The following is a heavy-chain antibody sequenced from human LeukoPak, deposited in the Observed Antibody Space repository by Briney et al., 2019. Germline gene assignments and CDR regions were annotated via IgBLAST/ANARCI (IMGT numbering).Heavy chain of an antibody. V-gene: IGHV3-7*01. CDR3: ARDWLAGNPYHAFDL. CDR2: VKEDGSEE. J-gene: IGHJ3*01. Sequence: GGSLRLSCAASGFTFSSYWMTWVRQAPGKGLECVANVKEDGSEEYYVDSVKGRFSISRDNAKNSLHLQMNSLRAEDTAVYYCARDWLAGNPYHAFDLWGKGTMVTVSS. D-gene: IGHD3-22*01. CDR1: GFTFSSYW.